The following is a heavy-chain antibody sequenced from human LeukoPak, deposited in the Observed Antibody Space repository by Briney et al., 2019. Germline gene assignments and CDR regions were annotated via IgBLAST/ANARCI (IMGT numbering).Heavy chain of an antibody. Sequence: GGSLRLSCAASGFTFSSCNMNWVRQAPGKGLEWVSAISSSSSYIYYADSVKGRFTISRDNDKNSVYLQMNSLRTEDTAVYYLAKAPPPYRSSWFFDYWGQGTLVTVSS. D-gene: IGHD6-13*01. CDR1: GFTFSSCN. J-gene: IGHJ4*02. CDR3: AKAPPPYRSSWFFDY. CDR2: ISSSSSYI. V-gene: IGHV3-21*01.